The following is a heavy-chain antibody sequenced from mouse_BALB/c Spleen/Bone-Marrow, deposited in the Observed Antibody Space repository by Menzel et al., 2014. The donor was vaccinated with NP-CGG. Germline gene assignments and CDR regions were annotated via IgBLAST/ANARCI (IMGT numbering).Heavy chain of an antibody. CDR3: ARSADWYFDV. CDR2: ISYSGST. CDR1: GYSITSDYA. J-gene: IGHJ1*01. V-gene: IGHV3-2*02. Sequence: EVQLVESGPGLVKPSQSLSLTCTVTGYSITSDYAWNWIRQFPGNKLEWMDYISYSGSTSYNPSLKSRISITRDTSKNQFFLQLNSVTAEDTATYYSARSADWYFDVWGAGTTVTVSS.